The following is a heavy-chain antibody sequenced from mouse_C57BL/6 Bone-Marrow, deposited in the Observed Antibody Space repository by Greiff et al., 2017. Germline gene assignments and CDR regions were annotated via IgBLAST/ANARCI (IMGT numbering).Heavy chain of an antibody. CDR3: AREPYYYGSPYFDV. CDR2: INPSNGGT. V-gene: IGHV1-53*01. D-gene: IGHD1-1*01. CDR1: GYTFTSYW. Sequence: QVQLKQPGTELVKPGASVKLSCKASGYTFTSYWMHWVKQRPGQGLEWIGNINPSNGGTNYNEKFKSKATLTVDKSSSTAYMQLSSLTSEDSAVYYCAREPYYYGSPYFDVWGTGTTVTVSS. J-gene: IGHJ1*03.